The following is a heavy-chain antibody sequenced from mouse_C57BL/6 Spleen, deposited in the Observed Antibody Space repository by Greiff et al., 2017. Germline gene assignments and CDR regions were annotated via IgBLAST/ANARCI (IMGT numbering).Heavy chain of an antibody. CDR3: ARGAAPYGNYESAMDY. Sequence: QVQLQQPGAELVKPGASVKLSCKASGYTFTSYWMHWVKQRPGQGLEWIGMIHPNSGSTNYNEKFKSKATLTVDKSSSTAYMQLSSLTSEDSAVYYCARGAAPYGNYESAMDYWGQGTSVTVSS. CDR1: GYTFTSYW. V-gene: IGHV1-64*01. J-gene: IGHJ4*01. CDR2: IHPNSGST. D-gene: IGHD2-1*01.